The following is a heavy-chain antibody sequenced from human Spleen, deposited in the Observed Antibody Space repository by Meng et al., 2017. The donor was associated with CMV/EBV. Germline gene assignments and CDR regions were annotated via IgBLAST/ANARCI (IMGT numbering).Heavy chain of an antibody. CDR1: AYSVTNSYF. Sequence: SETLSLTCAVSAYSVTNSYFWGWIRQPPGKGLERIATFYHSGTIYYNPSLKSRVTISVDTSNKLFSLKLSSATAADTAVYYCATSNKFLRFLEWGQGTLVTVSS. V-gene: IGHV4-38-2*01. CDR3: ATSNKFLRFLE. D-gene: IGHD3-3*01. CDR2: FYHSGTI. J-gene: IGHJ4*02.